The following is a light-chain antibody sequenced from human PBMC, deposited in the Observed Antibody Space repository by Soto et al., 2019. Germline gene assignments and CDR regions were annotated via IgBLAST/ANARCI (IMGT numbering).Light chain of an antibody. CDR1: SSDVAYYNY. V-gene: IGLV2-11*01. J-gene: IGLJ2*01. CDR2: DVS. CDR3: CSYAGSYTLV. Sequence: QSVLTQPRSVSGSPGQSVTISCTGTSSDVAYYNYVSWYQHHPGKAPQLMIYDVSKRPSGVPDRFSGSKSGNTASLTISGLQAEDGADYYCCSYAGSYTLVFGGGTKLTVL.